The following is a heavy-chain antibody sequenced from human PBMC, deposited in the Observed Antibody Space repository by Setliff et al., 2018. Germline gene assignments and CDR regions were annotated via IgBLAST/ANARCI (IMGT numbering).Heavy chain of an antibody. CDR1: GGCFSGYY. V-gene: IGHV4-34*01. D-gene: IGHD5-18*01. CDR3: ARGGPWIQLWSPGRYSGMDV. CDR2: INHSGST. Sequence: SETLSLTCAVYGGCFSGYYWGWIRQPPGKGLGWIGEINHSGSTNYNPSLKSRVTISVDTSKNQFSLKLSSVTAADTAVYYCARGGPWIQLWSPGRYSGMDVWGHGTTVIASS. J-gene: IGHJ6*02.